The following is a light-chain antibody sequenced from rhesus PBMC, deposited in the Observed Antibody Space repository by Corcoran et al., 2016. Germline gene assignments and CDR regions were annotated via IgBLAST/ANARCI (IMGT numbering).Light chain of an antibody. CDR3: YQHSSGYS. CDR2: YAS. CDR1: QGISNY. J-gene: IGKJ2*01. V-gene: IGKV1S14*01. Sequence: DIQMTQSPSSLSASVGDTVTITCRAIQGISNYLAWYQQKPGKAPKPLIYYASNLESGVPSRVSRSGSGTDFPLPISSLEPEDVGVYHCYQHSSGYSFGQGTKVEIK.